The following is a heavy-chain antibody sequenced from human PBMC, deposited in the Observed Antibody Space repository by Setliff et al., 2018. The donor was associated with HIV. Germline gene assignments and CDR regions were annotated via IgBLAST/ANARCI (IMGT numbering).Heavy chain of an antibody. Sequence: SETLSLTCTVSGDTDFYWSWIRQSPGKGLEWIGRIYASGSPTYNSSLESRVTISVDTSKNHFSLRLNSVTAADTAVYFCARAPRYYRGWYIPEYFDNWGEGTLVTVSS. V-gene: IGHV4-4*08. J-gene: IGHJ4*02. CDR1: GDTDFY. D-gene: IGHD6-19*01. CDR2: IYASGSP. CDR3: ARAPRYYRGWYIPEYFDN.